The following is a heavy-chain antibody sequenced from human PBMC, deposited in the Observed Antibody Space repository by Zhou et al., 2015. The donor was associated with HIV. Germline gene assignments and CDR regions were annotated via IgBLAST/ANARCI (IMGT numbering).Heavy chain of an antibody. Sequence: QVQLVQSGAEIKKTGVSVKVSCKASGYTFTGYYMHWVRQAPGQGLEWMGWINPNSGGTNYAQKFQGRVTMTRDTSISTAYMELSRLRSDDTAVYYCARGTSSGWLDAFDIWGQGTMVTVSS. D-gene: IGHD6-19*01. V-gene: IGHV1-2*02. CDR1: GYTFTGYY. CDR2: INPNSGGT. CDR3: ARGTSSGWLDAFDI. J-gene: IGHJ3*02.